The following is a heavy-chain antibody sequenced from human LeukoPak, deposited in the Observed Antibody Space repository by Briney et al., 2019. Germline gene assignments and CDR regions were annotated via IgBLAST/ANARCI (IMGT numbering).Heavy chain of an antibody. V-gene: IGHV3-21*01. CDR1: AFTFSSYS. Sequence: GGSLRLSCAGSAFTFSSYSMNWVRQAPGKGLEWVSSISGSSSDIYYAESVKGRFTISRDDAKNSLYLQMNSLRAEDTAVYYCARDPTSSWETAFDIWGQGTTVTVSS. CDR3: ARDPTSSWETAFDI. J-gene: IGHJ3*02. CDR2: ISGSSSDI. D-gene: IGHD1-26*01.